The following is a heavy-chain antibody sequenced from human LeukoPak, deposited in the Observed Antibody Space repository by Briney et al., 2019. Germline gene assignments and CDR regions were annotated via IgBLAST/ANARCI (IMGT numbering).Heavy chain of an antibody. D-gene: IGHD1-26*01. V-gene: IGHV3-74*01. J-gene: IGHJ6*03. CDR2: INSDGSST. CDR3: ARSGSYYPYYYYMDV. Sequence: GGSLRLSCAASGFTFSSYWMHWVRQAPGKGLVWVSRINSDGSSTSYADSVKGRFTISRDNAKNTLYLQMNSLRAEDTAVYYCARSGSYYPYYYYMDVWGKGTTVTVSS. CDR1: GFTFSSYW.